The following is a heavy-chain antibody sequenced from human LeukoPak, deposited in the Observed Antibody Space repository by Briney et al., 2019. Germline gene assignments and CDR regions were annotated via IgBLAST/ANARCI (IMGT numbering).Heavy chain of an antibody. CDR2: IYHSGST. D-gene: IGHD6-13*01. CDR1: GYSISSGYY. Sequence: PSETLSLTCTVSGYSISSGYYWGWIRQPPGKGLEWIGSIYHSGSTYYNPSLKSRVTMSVDTSKSQFSLNLMSVTAADTAVYYCARGSSWYLNWFDPWGQGTLVTVSS. CDR3: ARGSSWYLNWFDP. V-gene: IGHV4-38-2*02. J-gene: IGHJ5*02.